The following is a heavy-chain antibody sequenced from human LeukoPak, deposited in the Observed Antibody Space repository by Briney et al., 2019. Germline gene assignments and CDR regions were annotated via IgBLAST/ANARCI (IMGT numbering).Heavy chain of an antibody. CDR1: GGSFSGYY. D-gene: IGHD5-12*01. CDR2: INHSGST. J-gene: IGHJ4*02. Sequence: SETLSLTCAVYGGSFSGYYWSWIRQPPGKGLEWIGEINHSGSTNYNPSLKSRVTISVDASKNQFSLKLSSVTAADTAVYYCARVLYSGRQYYFDYWGQGTLVTVSS. V-gene: IGHV4-34*01. CDR3: ARVLYSGRQYYFDY.